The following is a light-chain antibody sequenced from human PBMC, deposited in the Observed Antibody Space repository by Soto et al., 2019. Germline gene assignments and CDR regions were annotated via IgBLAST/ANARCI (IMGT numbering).Light chain of an antibody. CDR2: EAS. CDR1: HDISTF. CDR3: QQLYTLPFT. J-gene: IGKJ5*01. V-gene: IGKV1-9*01. Sequence: DIQMTQSPSSLSASVGDRVTITCQASHDISTFLAWYQQKPGKAPKLLIYEASTLQSGVPSRFSGSGSGTEFTLTISGLLPEDFAAYHCQQLYTLPFTFGQGTRLEIK.